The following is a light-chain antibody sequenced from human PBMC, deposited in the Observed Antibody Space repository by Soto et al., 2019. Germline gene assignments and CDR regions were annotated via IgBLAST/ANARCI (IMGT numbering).Light chain of an antibody. CDR3: QQRSNWPLT. CDR1: QSVSSS. V-gene: IGKV3-11*01. Sequence: DIVLTQSPATLSLSPGERATLSCSASQSVSSSLAWYQQKPGQTPRLLNYDAYNRATGIPARFNGSGSGTDFTLTVSSLEPEDFAVYYCQQRSNWPLTFGGGTKGEIK. J-gene: IGKJ4*01. CDR2: DAY.